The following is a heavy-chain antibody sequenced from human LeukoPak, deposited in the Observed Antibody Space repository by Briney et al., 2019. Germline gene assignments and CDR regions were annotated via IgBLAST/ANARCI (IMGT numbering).Heavy chain of an antibody. V-gene: IGHV4-39*01. Sequence: SETLSLTCTVSGGSISSSSYYWGWIRQPPGKGLEWIGSIYYSGSTYYNPSLKSRVTISVDTSKNQFSLKLSSVTAADTAVYYCATSMIVGLHFDYWGQGTLVTVSS. J-gene: IGHJ4*02. CDR2: IYYSGST. D-gene: IGHD3-22*01. CDR1: GGSISSSSYY. CDR3: ATSMIVGLHFDY.